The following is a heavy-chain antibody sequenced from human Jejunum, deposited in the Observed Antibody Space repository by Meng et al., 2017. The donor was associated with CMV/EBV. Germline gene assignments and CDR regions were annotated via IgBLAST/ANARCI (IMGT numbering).Heavy chain of an antibody. D-gene: IGHD2-2*01. CDR2: INWNGGSR. J-gene: IGHJ5*02. CDR1: FPFADYA. V-gene: IGHV3-20*03. CDR3: ARGPVSTSPWWWFDP. Sequence: FPFADYAMTWVRQVPGKGLEWVSGINWNGGSRSYADSVKGRFTISRDSATSSLFLQMNSLRAEDTALYYCARGPVSTSPWWWFDPWGQGTLVTVSS.